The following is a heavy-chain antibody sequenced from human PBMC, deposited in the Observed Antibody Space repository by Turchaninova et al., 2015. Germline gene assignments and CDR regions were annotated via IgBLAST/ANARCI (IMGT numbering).Heavy chain of an antibody. CDR3: ARAYTPFAGAWYHGMDV. CDR2: SNPNSRST. Sequence: SFTCNYVRGGRTAQGQGLEWKGWSNPNSRSTNYAQKFQGWVTMTRDTSISTAYKELSRLRSDDTAVYYCARAYTPFAGAWYHGMDVWGQGTTVTVSS. J-gene: IGHJ6*02. CDR1: SFTCNY. D-gene: IGHD2-2*02. V-gene: IGHV1-2*04.